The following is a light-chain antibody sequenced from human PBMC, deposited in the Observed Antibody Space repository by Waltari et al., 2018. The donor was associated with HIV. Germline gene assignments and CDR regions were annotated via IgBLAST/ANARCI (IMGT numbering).Light chain of an antibody. Sequence: VHWYQQLPGAAPKLLIYYNDNRPSGVPDRFSGSKSGTSASLAITGLQAEDEADYYCQSYDISLSASGVFGGGTKLTVL. J-gene: IGLJ3*02. CDR3: QSYDISLSASGV. CDR2: YND. V-gene: IGLV1-40*01.